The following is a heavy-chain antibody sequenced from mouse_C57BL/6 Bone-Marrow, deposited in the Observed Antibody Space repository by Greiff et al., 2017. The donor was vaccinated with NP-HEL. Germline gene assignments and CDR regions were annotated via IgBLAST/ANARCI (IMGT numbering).Heavy chain of an antibody. D-gene: IGHD1-1*01. J-gene: IGHJ2*01. CDR3: AIYGSYYFDY. V-gene: IGHV1-69*01. CDR2: IDPSDSYT. Sequence: VKLQQPGAELVMPGASVKLSCKASGYTFTSYWMHWVKQRPGQGLEWIGEIDPSDSYTNYNQKFKGKSTLTVDKSSSTAYMQLSSLTSEDSAVYYCAIYGSYYFDYWGQGTTLTVSS. CDR1: GYTFTSYW.